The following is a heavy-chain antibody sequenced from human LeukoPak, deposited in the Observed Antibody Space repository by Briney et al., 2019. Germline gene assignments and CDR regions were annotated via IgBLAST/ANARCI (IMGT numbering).Heavy chain of an antibody. CDR3: ARGAGGHYCSSTSCYARYYYYYYMDV. J-gene: IGHJ6*03. Sequence: GGSLRLSCAASGFTFSSYGMHWVRQAPGKGLEWVAFIRYDGSNKYYADSVKGRFTISRDNSKNTLYLQMNSLRAEDTAVYYCARGAGGHYCSSTSCYARYYYYYYMDVWGKGTTVTISS. D-gene: IGHD2-2*01. V-gene: IGHV3-30*02. CDR2: IRYDGSNK. CDR1: GFTFSSYG.